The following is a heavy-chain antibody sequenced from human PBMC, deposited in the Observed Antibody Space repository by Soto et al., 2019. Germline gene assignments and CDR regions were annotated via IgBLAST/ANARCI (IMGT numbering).Heavy chain of an antibody. V-gene: IGHV1-18*01. CDR1: GYSFTTSG. CDR3: ARRLYGDYDY. J-gene: IGHJ4*02. Sequence: ASVKVSCKASGYSFTTSGITWVRQAPGQGLEWMGWISTYNGNTNYAQKLQDRVTLTTDTSTSTAYMELRSLRSDGTAVYYCARRLYGDYDYWGQGTLVTVSS. D-gene: IGHD4-17*01. CDR2: ISTYNGNT.